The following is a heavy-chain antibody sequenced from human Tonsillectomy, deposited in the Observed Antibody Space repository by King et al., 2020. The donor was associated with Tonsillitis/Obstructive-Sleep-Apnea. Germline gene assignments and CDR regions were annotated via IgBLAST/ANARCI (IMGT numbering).Heavy chain of an antibody. D-gene: IGHD2-15*01. CDR1: GGSISSYY. CDR3: ASLERGGNYYYYMDV. J-gene: IGHJ6*03. V-gene: IGHV4-59*01. CDR2: IYYSGST. Sequence: QLQESGPGLVKPSETLSLTCTVSGGSISSYYWSWIRPPPGKGLEWIGYIYYSGSTNYNPSLKSRVTISVDTSKNQFSLKLSSVTAADTAVYYCASLERGGNYYYYMDVWGKGTTVTVSS.